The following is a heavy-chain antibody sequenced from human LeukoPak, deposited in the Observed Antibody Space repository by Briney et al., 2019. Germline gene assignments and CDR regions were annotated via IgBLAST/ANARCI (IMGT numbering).Heavy chain of an antibody. CDR2: IGSSGGST. D-gene: IGHD2-21*02. Sequence: GGSLRLSCAASGFTFSSYDMSWVRQAPGKGQEWVSVIGSSGGSTYYADSVKGRFTISRDNSKNTLYLQMNSLRAEDTAVYYCAKMEVVTADDKYFQYWGQGTLVTVSS. CDR3: AKMEVVTADDKYFQY. V-gene: IGHV3-23*01. J-gene: IGHJ1*01. CDR1: GFTFSSYD.